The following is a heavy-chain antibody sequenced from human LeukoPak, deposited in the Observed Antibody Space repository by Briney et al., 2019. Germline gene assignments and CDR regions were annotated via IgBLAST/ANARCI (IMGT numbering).Heavy chain of an antibody. Sequence: PAETLSLTCTVAGGSINSYYWSWIRQPPGKGLEWIGYIYYSGSTNYNPSLKSRVTISLNTSKNQFSLRLNSVTAADTAVYYCARVTEYYGSGRCHNYYSYYMDVWGKGTTVTISS. V-gene: IGHV4-59*01. CDR1: GGSINSYY. D-gene: IGHD3-10*01. CDR3: ARVTEYYGSGRCHNYYSYYMDV. J-gene: IGHJ6*03. CDR2: IYYSGST.